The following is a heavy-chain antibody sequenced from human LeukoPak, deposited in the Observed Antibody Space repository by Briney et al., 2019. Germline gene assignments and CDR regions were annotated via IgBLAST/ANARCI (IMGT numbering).Heavy chain of an antibody. CDR1: GFTVSSNY. V-gene: IGHV3-53*04. J-gene: IGHJ3*02. Sequence: GGSLRLSCAASGFTVSSNYMSWVRQAPGKGLEWVSVIYSGGSTYYADSVKGRFTISRHNSKNTLYLQMNSLRAEDTAVYYCAREIRHYYDGSGRGAFDIWGQGTMVTVSS. D-gene: IGHD3-22*01. CDR2: IYSGGST. CDR3: AREIRHYYDGSGRGAFDI.